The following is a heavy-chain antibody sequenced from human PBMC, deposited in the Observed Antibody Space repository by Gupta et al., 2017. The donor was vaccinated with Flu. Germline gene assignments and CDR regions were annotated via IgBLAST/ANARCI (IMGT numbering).Heavy chain of an antibody. Sequence: SCVASKITFTSDWMSWVRQAPGKGLEWVANINPIGTETNYLDSLRGRFTISRDNARKSLFLQMDSLRDDDTAVYYCAAMGWHRLDFWGQGTLVTVSS. V-gene: IGHV3-7*01. CDR2: INPIGTET. J-gene: IGHJ4*02. CDR3: AAMGWHRLDF. CDR1: KITFTSDW. D-gene: IGHD2-15*01.